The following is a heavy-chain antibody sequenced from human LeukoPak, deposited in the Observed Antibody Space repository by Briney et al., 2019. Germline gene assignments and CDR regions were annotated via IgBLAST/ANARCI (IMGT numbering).Heavy chain of an antibody. J-gene: IGHJ4*02. CDR1: GGSISSYY. Sequence: SETLSLTCSVSGGSISSYYWSWIRQPPGKGLEWIGYIYYSGSTNYNPSLKSRVTISVDTSKNQFSLKLGSVTAADTAVYYCATGWIPLPLVYWGQGTLVTVSS. D-gene: IGHD5-18*01. CDR2: IYYSGST. V-gene: IGHV4-59*01. CDR3: ATGWIPLPLVY.